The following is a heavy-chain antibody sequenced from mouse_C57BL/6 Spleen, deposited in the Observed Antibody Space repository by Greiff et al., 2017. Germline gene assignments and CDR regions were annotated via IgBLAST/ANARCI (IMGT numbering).Heavy chain of an antibody. CDR1: GYTFTSYG. J-gene: IGHJ3*01. CDR2: IYPRSGNT. Sequence: QVQLKESGAELARPGASVKLSCKASGYTFTSYGISWVKQRTGQGLEWIGEIYPRSGNTYYNEKFKGKATPTADKSSSTAYMELRSLTSEDSAVYFCASPSFAYWGQGTLVTVSA. CDR3: ASPSFAY. V-gene: IGHV1-81*01. D-gene: IGHD6-1*01.